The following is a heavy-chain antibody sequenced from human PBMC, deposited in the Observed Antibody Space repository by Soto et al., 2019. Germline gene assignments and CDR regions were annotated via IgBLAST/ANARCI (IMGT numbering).Heavy chain of an antibody. V-gene: IGHV3-23*01. CDR2: ISGSGGST. J-gene: IGHJ6*03. D-gene: IGHD5-12*01. Sequence: GGSLRLSCAASGFTFSSYAMSWVRQAPGKGLEWVSAISGSGGSTYYADSVKGRFTISRDNSKNTLYLQMNSLRAEDTAVYYCAKNGAHKRVQVAPSNYYYYYMDVWGKGTTVTVSS. CDR3: AKNGAHKRVQVAPSNYYYYYMDV. CDR1: GFTFSSYA.